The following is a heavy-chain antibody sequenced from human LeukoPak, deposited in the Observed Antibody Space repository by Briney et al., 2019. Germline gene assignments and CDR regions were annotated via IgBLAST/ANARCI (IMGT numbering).Heavy chain of an antibody. V-gene: IGHV4-59*01. J-gene: IGHJ4*02. CDR1: GGSISSDY. Sequence: PSETLSLTCTVSGGSISSDYWSWIRQPPGKGLEWIGYISYSGSTNYNPSLRSRVTISVDTSKNQFSLKLSSVTAADTAVYYCARGDQVGATDYWGQGTLVTVSS. CDR2: ISYSGST. CDR3: ARGDQVGATDY. D-gene: IGHD1-26*01.